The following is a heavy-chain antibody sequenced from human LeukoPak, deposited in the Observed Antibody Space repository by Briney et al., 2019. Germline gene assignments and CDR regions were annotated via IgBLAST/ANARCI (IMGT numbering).Heavy chain of an antibody. CDR3: AREWVYSGALRYYGMDV. CDR1: GGTFSSYA. D-gene: IGHD5-12*01. CDR2: IIPIFGTA. Sequence: ASVKVSCKASGGTFSSYAISWVRQAPGQGLEWMGGIIPIFGTANYAQKFQGRVTITADESTSTAYMELSSLRSEDTAVYYCAREWVYSGALRYYGMDVWGQGTTVTVSS. J-gene: IGHJ6*02. V-gene: IGHV1-69*13.